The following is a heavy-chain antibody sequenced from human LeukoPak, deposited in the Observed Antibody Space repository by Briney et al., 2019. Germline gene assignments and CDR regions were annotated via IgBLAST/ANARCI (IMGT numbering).Heavy chain of an antibody. CDR2: INSDGSST. CDR3: AKDLLCSSTSCYGTGYFDS. V-gene: IGHV3-74*01. CDR1: GFTFSSYW. D-gene: IGHD2-2*01. J-gene: IGHJ4*02. Sequence: GGSLRLSCAASGFTFSSYWMHWVRQAPGKGLVWVSRINSDGSSTSYADSVKGRFTISRDNAKNTLYLQMNSLRAEDTAVYYCAKDLLCSSTSCYGTGYFDSWGQGALVTVSS.